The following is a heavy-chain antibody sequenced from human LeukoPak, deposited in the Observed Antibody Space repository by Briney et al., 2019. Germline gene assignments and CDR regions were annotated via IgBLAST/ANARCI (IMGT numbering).Heavy chain of an antibody. Sequence: PSETLSLTCTVSGGSISSYYWSWIRQPPGKGLEWIGYIYYSGSTNYNPSLKSRVTISVDTSKNQFSLKLSSVTAADTAVYYCAGLGSGYDSSGYYYSTRLDYWGQGTLVTVSS. CDR3: AGLGSGYDSSGYYYSTRLDY. V-gene: IGHV4-59*01. J-gene: IGHJ4*02. D-gene: IGHD3-22*01. CDR1: GGSISSYY. CDR2: IYYSGST.